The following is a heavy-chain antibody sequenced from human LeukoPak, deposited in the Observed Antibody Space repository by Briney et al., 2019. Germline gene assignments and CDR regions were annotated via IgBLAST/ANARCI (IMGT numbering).Heavy chain of an antibody. CDR2: IYSGGST. V-gene: IGHV3-66*01. Sequence: GGSLRLSCAASEFSVGSNYMTWVRQAPGKGLEWVSLIYSGGSTYYADSVKGRFTISRDNSKNTLYLQMNSLRAEDTAVYYCARGRAGRIRGYFDYWGQGTLVTVSS. CDR3: ARGRAGRIRGYFDY. CDR1: EFSVGSNY. D-gene: IGHD1-14*01. J-gene: IGHJ4*02.